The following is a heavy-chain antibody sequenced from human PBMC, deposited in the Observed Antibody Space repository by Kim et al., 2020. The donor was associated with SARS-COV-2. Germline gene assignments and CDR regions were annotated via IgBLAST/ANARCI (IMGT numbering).Heavy chain of an antibody. V-gene: IGHV3-30*07. J-gene: IGHJ4*02. D-gene: IGHD3-16*01. CDR3: AREGASVWGSRHFDY. Sequence: AVKSRFTISRDNSKNTLYLQMNSLRAEDTAVYYCAREGASVWGSRHFDYWGQGTLVTVSS.